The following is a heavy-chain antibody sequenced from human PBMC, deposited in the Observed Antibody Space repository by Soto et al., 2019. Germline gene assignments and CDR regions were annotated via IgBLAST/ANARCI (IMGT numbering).Heavy chain of an antibody. CDR2: IYYSGST. V-gene: IGHV4-31*03. CDR1: GGSISSGGYY. Sequence: SETLSLTCTVSGGSISSGGYYWSWIRQHPGKGLEWIGYIYYSGSTYYNPSLKSRVTILVDTSYNQFSLKVSSVTAADTAVYYCARAGIQLATVTYFDYWGQGTPVTVSS. D-gene: IGHD4-4*01. CDR3: ARAGIQLATVTYFDY. J-gene: IGHJ4*02.